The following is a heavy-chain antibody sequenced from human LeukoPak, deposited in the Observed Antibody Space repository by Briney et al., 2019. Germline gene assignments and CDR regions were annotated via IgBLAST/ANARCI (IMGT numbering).Heavy chain of an antibody. CDR3: TSGYSYGYPSYYYYYMDV. Sequence: GGSLRLSCTASGFTFGDYAMSWVRQAPGKGLEWVGFIRSKAYGGTTEYAASVKGRFTISRDDSKSIAYLQMNSLKTEDTAVYYCTSGYSYGYPSYYYYYMDVWGKGTTVTISS. J-gene: IGHJ6*03. CDR1: GFTFGDYA. D-gene: IGHD5-18*01. CDR2: IRSKAYGGTT. V-gene: IGHV3-49*04.